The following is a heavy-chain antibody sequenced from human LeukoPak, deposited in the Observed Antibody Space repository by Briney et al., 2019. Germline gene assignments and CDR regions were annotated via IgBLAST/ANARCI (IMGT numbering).Heavy chain of an antibody. D-gene: IGHD2-15*01. V-gene: IGHV3-7*01. CDR2: IKQDGSEK. J-gene: IGHJ4*02. CDR1: GFTFSSYW. CDR3: ATTLVVVAAFDY. Sequence: GGSLRLSCAASGFTFSSYWMSWVRQAPGKGLEWVANIKQDGSEKYYVDSVKGGFTISRDNAKKSLYLQMNSLRAEDTAVYYCATTLVVVAAFDYWGQGTLVTVSS.